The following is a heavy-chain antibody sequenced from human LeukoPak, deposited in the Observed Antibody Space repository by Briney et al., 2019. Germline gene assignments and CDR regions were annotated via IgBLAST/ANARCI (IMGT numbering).Heavy chain of an antibody. CDR2: IKNNGVGGTT. CDR3: NDSAQWTRGKKRLQE. Sequence: PRGSLSLSCALSRIASYDATTKSVRQAPGKGLEWVGRIKNNGVGGTTDYAAPVKGRFTISRDDSKNTLYLQMNSLKIEDTAVTYCNDSAQWTRGKKRLQEWGQGTLVIVSS. CDR1: RIASYDAT. V-gene: IGHV3-15*01. D-gene: IGHD3/OR15-3a*01. J-gene: IGHJ4*02.